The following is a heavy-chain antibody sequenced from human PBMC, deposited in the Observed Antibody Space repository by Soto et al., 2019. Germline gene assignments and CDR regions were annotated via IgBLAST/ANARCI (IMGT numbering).Heavy chain of an antibody. CDR2: IIPIFGTA. V-gene: IGHV1-69*13. CDR3: ARDEGSGSYYNQFDY. Sequence: GASVKVSCKASGGTFSSYAISWVRQAPGQGLEWMGGIIPIFGTANYAQKFQGRVTITADESTSTAYMELSSLRSEDTAVYYCARDEGSGSYYNQFDYWGQGTLVTVSS. CDR1: GGTFSSYA. J-gene: IGHJ4*02. D-gene: IGHD3-10*01.